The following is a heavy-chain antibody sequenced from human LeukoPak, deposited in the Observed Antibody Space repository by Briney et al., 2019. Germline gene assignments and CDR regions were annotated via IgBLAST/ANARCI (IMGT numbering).Heavy chain of an antibody. J-gene: IGHJ3*02. CDR2: IYSGGST. V-gene: IGHV3-53*01. CDR3: ARDSSGWYGDAFDI. CDR1: GFTFSSYS. Sequence: GGSLRLSCAASGFTFSSYSMNWVRQAPGKGLEWVSVIYSGGSTYYADSVKGRFTISRDNSTNTLYLQRNSLRAEDTAVYYCARDSSGWYGDAFDIWGQGTMVTVSS. D-gene: IGHD6-19*01.